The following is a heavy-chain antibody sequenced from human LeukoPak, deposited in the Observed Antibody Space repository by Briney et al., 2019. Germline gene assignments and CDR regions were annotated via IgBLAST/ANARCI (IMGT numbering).Heavy chain of an antibody. CDR1: EYTFTGYY. CDR3: ARGSRGYSGYYSY. J-gene: IGHJ4*02. D-gene: IGHD5-12*01. V-gene: IGHV1-2*02. Sequence: ASVKVSCKASEYTFTGYYMHWVRQAPGQGLEWMGWINPNSGGTNYAQKFQGRVTMTRDTSISTAYMELSRLRSDDTAVYYCARGSRGYSGYYSYWGQGTLVTVSS. CDR2: INPNSGGT.